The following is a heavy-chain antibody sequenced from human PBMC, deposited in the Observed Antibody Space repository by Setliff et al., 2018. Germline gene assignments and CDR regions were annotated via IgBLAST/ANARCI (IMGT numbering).Heavy chain of an antibody. V-gene: IGHV4-59*02. CDR3: ARGPVTSGWYRFDY. Sequence: SETLSLTCTVSGVSVSSYFWSWIRQPPGKGLEWIGYIYHSGSTYYNPSLKSRVTISVDRSKNQFSLKLSSVTAADSAVYYCARGPVTSGWYRFDYWGQGTLVTVSS. D-gene: IGHD6-13*01. J-gene: IGHJ4*02. CDR1: GVSVSSYF. CDR2: IYHSGST.